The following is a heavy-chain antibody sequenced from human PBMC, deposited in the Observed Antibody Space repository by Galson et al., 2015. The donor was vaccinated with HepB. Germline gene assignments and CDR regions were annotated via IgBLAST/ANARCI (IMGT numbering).Heavy chain of an antibody. CDR2: IWYDGSNK. CDR3: AREGLSGYSSSWYPDNWFDP. V-gene: IGHV3-33*01. CDR1: GFTFSSYG. Sequence: SLRLSCAASGFTFSSYGMHWVRQAPGKGLEWVAVIWYDGSNKYYADSVKGRFTISRDNSKNTLYLQMNSLRAEDTAVYYCAREGLSGYSSSWYPDNWFDPWGQGTLVTVSS. J-gene: IGHJ5*02. D-gene: IGHD6-13*01.